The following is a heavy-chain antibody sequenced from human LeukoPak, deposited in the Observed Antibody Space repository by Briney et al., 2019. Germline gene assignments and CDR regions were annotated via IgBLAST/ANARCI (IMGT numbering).Heavy chain of an antibody. J-gene: IGHJ3*02. D-gene: IGHD1-26*01. CDR2: IYYSGST. V-gene: IGHV4-59*01. CDR1: GGSISSYY. Sequence: SETLSLTCTVSGGSISSYYWSWIRQPPGKGLEWIGYIYYSGSTNYNPSLKSRVTISVDTSKNQFSLKLSSVTAADTAVYYCARGPPYSGSEENDAFDIWGQGTMVTVSS. CDR3: ARGPPYSGSEENDAFDI.